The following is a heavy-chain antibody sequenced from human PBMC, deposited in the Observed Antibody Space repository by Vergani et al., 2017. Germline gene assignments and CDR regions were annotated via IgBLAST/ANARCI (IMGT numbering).Heavy chain of an antibody. CDR2: IKQDGSEK. CDR3: ARVPMVRGVIPPGINYYYYYGMDV. Sequence: EVQLVESGGGLVQPGGSLRLSCAASGFTFSSYWMSWVRQAPGKGLEWVANIKQDGSEKYYVDSVKGRFTISRDNAKNSLYLQMNSLRAEDTAVYYCARVPMVRGVIPPGINYYYYYGMDVWGQGTTVTVSS. D-gene: IGHD3-10*01. V-gene: IGHV3-7*03. CDR1: GFTFSSYW. J-gene: IGHJ6*02.